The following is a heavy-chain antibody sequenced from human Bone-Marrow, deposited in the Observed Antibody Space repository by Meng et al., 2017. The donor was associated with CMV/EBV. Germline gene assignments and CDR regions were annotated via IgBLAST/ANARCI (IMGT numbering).Heavy chain of an antibody. J-gene: IGHJ4*02. CDR2: ISAYNGNT. CDR3: VRGSYSSSAVLYY. Sequence: ASVKVSCKASGYTFTSYGSSWVRQAPGQGLEWMGWISAYNGNTNYAQKLQGRVTMTTDTSTSIAYMVLRSLRSDDTGVNYCVRGSYSSSAVLYYWGQGTLVTVSS. D-gene: IGHD6-6*01. CDR1: GYTFTSYG. V-gene: IGHV1-18*01.